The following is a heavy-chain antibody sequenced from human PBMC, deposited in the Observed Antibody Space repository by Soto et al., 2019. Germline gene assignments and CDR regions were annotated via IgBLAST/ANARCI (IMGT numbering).Heavy chain of an antibody. D-gene: IGHD3-22*01. CDR2: IYYSGST. V-gene: IGHV4-31*03. Sequence: SETLSLTCTVSGGSISSGGYYWSWVRQHPGKGLELIGYIYYSGSTYYNPSLKSRVTISVDTSKNQFSLKLSSVTAADTAFYYCARDREDYDSSGYYYVSWGFDSWGQGTLVTVSS. J-gene: IGHJ4*02. CDR1: GGSISSGGYY. CDR3: ARDREDYDSSGYYYVSWGFDS.